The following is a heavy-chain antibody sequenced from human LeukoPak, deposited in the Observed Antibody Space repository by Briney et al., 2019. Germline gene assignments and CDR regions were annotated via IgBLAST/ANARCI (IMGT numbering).Heavy chain of an antibody. V-gene: IGHV3-21*01. CDR1: GFTFNSYT. CDR2: ISTGSTYI. D-gene: IGHD6-19*01. J-gene: IGHJ4*02. CDR3: AREKAVASH. Sequence: GGSLRLSCAASGFTFNSYTMTWVRQAPGKGLEWVSSISTGSTYIYYADSVKGRFTISRDNAKNSLYLQMNSLRAEDTAVYYCAREKAVASHWGQGTLVTVSS.